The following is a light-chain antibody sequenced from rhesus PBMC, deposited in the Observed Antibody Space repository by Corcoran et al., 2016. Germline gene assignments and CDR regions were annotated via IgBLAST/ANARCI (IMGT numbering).Light chain of an antibody. CDR1: QGISSY. V-gene: IGKV1-28*01. CDR3: LQHTSYPPT. J-gene: IGKJ1*01. CDR2: AAS. Sequence: DIQMTQSPSSLSASVGDTVTITCRASQGISSYLNWIQQKPGKAPKLLSYAASRLESGVPSRISGSGSGTEFTLSLSSLPPDDFAAYFCLQHTSYPPTFSQGTKVELE.